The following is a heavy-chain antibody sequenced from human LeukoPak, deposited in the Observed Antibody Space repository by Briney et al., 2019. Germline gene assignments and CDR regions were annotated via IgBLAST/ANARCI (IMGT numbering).Heavy chain of an antibody. CDR2: IYHSGST. CDR3: ARDGKSSWVPVYFDY. Sequence: SGTLSLTCAVSGGSISSSNWWSWVRQPPGKGLEWIGEIYHSGSTNYNPSLKSRVTISVDKSKNQFSLKLSSVTAADTAVYYCARDGKSSWVPVYFDYWGQGTLVTVSS. J-gene: IGHJ4*02. D-gene: IGHD6-13*01. CDR1: GGSISSSNW. V-gene: IGHV4-4*02.